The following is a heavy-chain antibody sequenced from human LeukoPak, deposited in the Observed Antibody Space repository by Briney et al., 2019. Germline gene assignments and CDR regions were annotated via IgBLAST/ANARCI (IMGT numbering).Heavy chain of an antibody. CDR3: ARTPSSSWRFDY. J-gene: IGHJ4*02. CDR2: INSDGSSA. D-gene: IGHD6-13*01. V-gene: IGHV3-74*01. Sequence: PGGSLRLSCAASGFTFSSYWMHWVRQAPGKGLVWVSRINSDGSSATYADSVEGRFTISRDNARNTLYLQMNSLRVEDTAVYYCARTPSSSWRFDYWGQGTLVTVSS. CDR1: GFTFSSYW.